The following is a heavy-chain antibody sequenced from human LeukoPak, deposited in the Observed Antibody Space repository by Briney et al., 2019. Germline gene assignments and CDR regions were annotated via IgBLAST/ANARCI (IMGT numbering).Heavy chain of an antibody. J-gene: IGHJ5*02. Sequence: PGGSLRLSCTTSGFTFGDYAMSWVRQAPGKGLEWVGFIRSKAYGGTTEYAASVKGRFTISRDDSKSIAYLQMNSLKTEDTAVYYCTRDSVYYYDRVSWFDPWGQGTLVTVSS. D-gene: IGHD3-22*01. CDR2: IRSKAYGGTT. CDR1: GFTFGDYA. CDR3: TRDSVYYYDRVSWFDP. V-gene: IGHV3-49*04.